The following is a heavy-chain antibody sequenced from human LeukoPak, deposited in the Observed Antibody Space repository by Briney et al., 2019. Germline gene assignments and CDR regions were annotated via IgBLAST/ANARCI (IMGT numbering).Heavy chain of an antibody. CDR2: ISSSSSYI. CDR1: GFTFSSYS. CDR3: ARDGSGMTYYYGSGSSNEYYGMDV. D-gene: IGHD3-10*01. J-gene: IGHJ6*04. Sequence: GGSLRLSCAASGFTFSSYSMNWVRQAPGKGLEWVSSISSSSSYIYYADSVKGRFTISRDNDKNSLYLQMNSLRAEDTAVYYCARDGSGMTYYYGSGSSNEYYGMDVWGKGTTVTVSS. V-gene: IGHV3-21*01.